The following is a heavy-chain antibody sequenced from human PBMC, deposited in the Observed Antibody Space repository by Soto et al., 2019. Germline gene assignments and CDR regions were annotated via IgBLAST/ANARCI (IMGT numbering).Heavy chain of an antibody. CDR3: ARDLGYIRGVSFDP. CDR2: IYSSGDT. J-gene: IGHJ5*02. D-gene: IGHD2-8*01. CDR1: GFSVSDNY. Sequence: EVQLVESGGGLVQPGGSLRLSCAASGFSVSDNYMSWVRQAPGKGLEWISVIYSSGDTYYEDSVKGRLTSSRDNSRNTLYLQIHDLRVEDTAIYYWARDLGYIRGVSFDPLGHGIPVTVSS. V-gene: IGHV3-66*01.